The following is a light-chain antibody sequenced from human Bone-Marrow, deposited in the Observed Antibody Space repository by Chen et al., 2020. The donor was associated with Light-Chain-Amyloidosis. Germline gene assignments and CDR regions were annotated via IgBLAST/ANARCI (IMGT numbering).Light chain of an antibody. J-gene: IGLJ2*01. V-gene: IGLV3-25*03. CDR3: QSADSSGTYEVI. CDR1: DLPTKY. Sequence: SYELTQPPSVSVSPGQTARITCSGDDLPTKYAYWYQQKPGQAPVLVIHRDTERPSGISERFSESSSGTTATLTTSVVQAEDEADYHCQSADSSGTYEVIFGGGTKLTVL. CDR2: RDT.